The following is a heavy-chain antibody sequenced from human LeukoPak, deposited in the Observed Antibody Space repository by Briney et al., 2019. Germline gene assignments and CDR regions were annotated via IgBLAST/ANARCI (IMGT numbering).Heavy chain of an antibody. CDR3: ARGDIVVVPAASAFDI. CDR1: GYTFTSYD. CDR2: MNPNSGNT. Sequence: ASVKVSCKASGYTFTSYDINWVRQAAGQGLEGMGWMNPNSGNTGYAQKFQGRVTMTRNTSISTAYMELSSLRSEDTAVYYCARGDIVVVPAASAFDIWGQGTMVTVSS. J-gene: IGHJ3*02. V-gene: IGHV1-8*01. D-gene: IGHD2-2*01.